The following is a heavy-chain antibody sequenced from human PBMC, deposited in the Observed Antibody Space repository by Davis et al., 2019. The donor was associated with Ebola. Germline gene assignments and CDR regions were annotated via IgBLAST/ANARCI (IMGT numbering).Heavy chain of an antibody. CDR2: IIPVFGTP. CDR3: ARDRYSDGSGYFFEQSH. V-gene: IGHV1-69*13. J-gene: IGHJ4*02. Sequence: SVKVSCKASGGTFSSYGISWVRQAPGQGLDWMGGIIPVFGTPKYAQKFQGRVTITADESTSTAYMELSSLRSEDTAVYYCARDRYSDGSGYFFEQSHWGQGTLVTVSS. CDR1: GGTFSSYG. D-gene: IGHD3-22*01.